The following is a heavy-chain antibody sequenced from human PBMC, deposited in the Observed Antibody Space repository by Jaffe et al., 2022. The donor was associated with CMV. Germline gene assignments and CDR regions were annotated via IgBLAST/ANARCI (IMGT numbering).Heavy chain of an antibody. CDR2: IYTSGST. Sequence: QVQLQESGPGLVKPSETLSLTCTVSGGSISSYYWSWIRQPAGKGLEWIGRIYTSGSTNYNPSLKSRVTMSVDTSKNQFSLKLSSVTAADTAVYYCALTYYYDSSGYYLEYFQHWGQGTLVTVSS. J-gene: IGHJ1*01. V-gene: IGHV4-4*07. D-gene: IGHD3-22*01. CDR3: ALTYYYDSSGYYLEYFQH. CDR1: GGSISSYY.